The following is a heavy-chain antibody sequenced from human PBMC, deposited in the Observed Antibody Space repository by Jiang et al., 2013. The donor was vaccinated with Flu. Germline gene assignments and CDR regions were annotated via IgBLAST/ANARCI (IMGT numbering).Heavy chain of an antibody. CDR2: IYYSGST. CDR3: ARLPLDCSGGSCYFDY. J-gene: IGHJ4*02. D-gene: IGHD2-15*01. Sequence: GSGLVKPSETLSLTCTVSGGSISSYYWSWIRQPPGKGLEWIGYIYYSGSTNYNPSLKSRVTISVDTSKNQFSLKLSSVTAADTAVYYCARLPLDCSGGSCYFDYWGQGTLVTVSS. CDR1: GGSISSYY. V-gene: IGHV4-59*01.